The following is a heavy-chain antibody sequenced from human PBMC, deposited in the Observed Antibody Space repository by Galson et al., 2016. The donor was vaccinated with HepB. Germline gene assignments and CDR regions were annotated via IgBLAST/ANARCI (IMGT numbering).Heavy chain of an antibody. D-gene: IGHD6-19*01. J-gene: IGHJ5*02. CDR2: IYYSGST. CDR3: ARARYSSGLYNWCDP. Sequence: LSLTCPVSGGSISSYYWNWIRQPPGKGLEWIGYIYYSGSTNYNPSLKSRVTISVDTSKNQFSLKLSSVTAADTAVYYCARARYSSGLYNWCDPWGQGTLVTVSS. CDR1: GGSISSYY. V-gene: IGHV4-59*01.